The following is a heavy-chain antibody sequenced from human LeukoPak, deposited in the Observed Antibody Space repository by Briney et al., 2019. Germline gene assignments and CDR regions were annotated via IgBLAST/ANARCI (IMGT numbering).Heavy chain of an antibody. CDR2: INPSGGST. D-gene: IGHD3-10*01. CDR3: AREGLWFGELLYYYYYYGMDV. V-gene: IGHV1-46*01. CDR1: GYTFTSYY. Sequence: GASVKVSCKASGYTFTSYYMHWVRQAPGQGLEWMGIINPSGGSTGYAQKFQGRVTMTRDTSTSTVYMELSSLRSEDTAVYYCAREGLWFGELLYYYYYYGMDVWGQGTTVTVSS. J-gene: IGHJ6*02.